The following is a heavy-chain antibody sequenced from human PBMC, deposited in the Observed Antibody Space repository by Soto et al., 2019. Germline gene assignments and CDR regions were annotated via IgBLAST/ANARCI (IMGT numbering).Heavy chain of an antibody. Sequence: GGSLRLSCTASGFTFGDYAMSWFRQAPGKGLEWVGFIRSKAYGGTTEYAASVKGRFTTSRDDSKSIAYLQMNSLKTEDTAVYYCTRDRRRVGATDYWGQGTLVTVSS. J-gene: IGHJ4*02. CDR1: GFTFGDYA. CDR2: IRSKAYGGTT. CDR3: TRDRRRVGATDY. V-gene: IGHV3-49*03. D-gene: IGHD1-26*01.